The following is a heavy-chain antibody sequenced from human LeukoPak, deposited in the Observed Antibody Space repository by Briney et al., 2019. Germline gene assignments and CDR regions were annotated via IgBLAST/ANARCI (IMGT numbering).Heavy chain of an antibody. Sequence: GGSLILSCAASGFTFSSYAMHWVRQAPGKGLEYVSAISSNGGSTYYANSVKGRFTISRDNSKDTLYLQMGSLRAEDMAVYYCARGRQKEPRLDYWGQGTLVTVSS. V-gene: IGHV3-64*01. J-gene: IGHJ4*02. CDR3: ARGRQKEPRLDY. CDR1: GFTFSSYA. D-gene: IGHD1-26*01. CDR2: ISSNGGST.